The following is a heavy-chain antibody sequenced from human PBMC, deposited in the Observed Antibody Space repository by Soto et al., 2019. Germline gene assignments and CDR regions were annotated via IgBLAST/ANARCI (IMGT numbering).Heavy chain of an antibody. CDR1: GFPFSSYS. CDR2: ISSSSSHI. D-gene: IGHD3-16*01. Sequence: GGSMRLSCAASGFPFSSYSMNWVRQAPGKGLEWVSSISSSSSHIYYADSVKGRFTISRDNSKNSLYLQMNSLRAEETPVYYWRGAWAYRTLRDWYFDLWGRGTLVTVSS. CDR3: RGAWAYRTLRDWYFDL. V-gene: IGHV3-21*01. J-gene: IGHJ2*01.